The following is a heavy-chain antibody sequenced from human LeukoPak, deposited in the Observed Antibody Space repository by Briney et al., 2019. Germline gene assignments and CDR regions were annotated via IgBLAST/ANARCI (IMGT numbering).Heavy chain of an antibody. Sequence: ASVKVSCKVSGYTLTELSMHWVRQAPGKGLEGMGGFDPEDGETIYAQKFQGRVTMTEDTSTDTAYMELSSLRSEDAAVYYCATVRLVGATGSDAFDIWGQGTMVTVSS. CDR2: FDPEDGET. V-gene: IGHV1-24*01. J-gene: IGHJ3*02. CDR1: GYTLTELS. D-gene: IGHD1-26*01. CDR3: ATVRLVGATGSDAFDI.